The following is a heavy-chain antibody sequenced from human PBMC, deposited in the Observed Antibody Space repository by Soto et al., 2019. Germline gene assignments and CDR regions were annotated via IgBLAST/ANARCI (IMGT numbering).Heavy chain of an antibody. D-gene: IGHD5-18*01. CDR2: ISGSDDST. CDR3: ARASTSPWIQLWRTAPFDY. J-gene: IGHJ4*02. CDR1: GFTFSSYA. Sequence: LRLSCAASGFTFSSYAMSWVRQAPGKGLEWVSAISGSDDSTYYADSVKGRFTISRDNAKNSLYLQMNSLRAEDTAVYYCARASTSPWIQLWRTAPFDYWGQGTLVTVSS. V-gene: IGHV3-23*01.